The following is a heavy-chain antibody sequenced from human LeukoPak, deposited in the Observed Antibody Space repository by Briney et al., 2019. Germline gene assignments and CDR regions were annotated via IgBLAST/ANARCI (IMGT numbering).Heavy chain of an antibody. J-gene: IGHJ4*02. CDR1: RFTVRSNY. CDR3: ARDLAMAGRDLDY. Sequence: GGSLRLSCAASRFTVRSNYMSWVRQAPGKGLEWVAYISNSGTIIYYAESVKGRFTISRDNAKNSLYLQMNSLRAEDTALYYCARDLAMAGRDLDYWGQGTLVTVSS. CDR2: ISNSGTII. D-gene: IGHD6-19*01. V-gene: IGHV3-11*01.